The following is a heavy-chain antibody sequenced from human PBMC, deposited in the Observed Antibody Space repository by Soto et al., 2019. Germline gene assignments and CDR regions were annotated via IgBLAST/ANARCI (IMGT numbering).Heavy chain of an antibody. J-gene: IGHJ5*02. D-gene: IGHD1-1*01. Sequence: ASVKVSCKASGYTFITYGISWVRQAPGQGLEWMGWINTYHGNTNYAQSFQDRVTMTADTSTSTAYMELRSLKSDDTAVYYCARDRQLERLDPWGQGTLVTV. CDR2: INTYHGNT. V-gene: IGHV1-18*01. CDR3: ARDRQLERLDP. CDR1: GYTFITYG.